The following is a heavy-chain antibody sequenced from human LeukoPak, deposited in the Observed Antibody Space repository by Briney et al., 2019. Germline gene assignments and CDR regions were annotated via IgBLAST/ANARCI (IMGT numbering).Heavy chain of an antibody. V-gene: IGHV4-59*01. D-gene: IGHD3-22*01. CDR3: ARAIQTSGYYAFDY. J-gene: IGHJ4*02. CDR1: GGSISSYY. Sequence: ASETLSLTCTVSGGSISSYYWSWIRQPPGKGLEWIGYIYYSGSTNYNPSLKSRVTISVDTSKNQFSLKLSSVTAADTAVYYCARAIQTSGYYAFDYWGQGILVTVSS. CDR2: IYYSGST.